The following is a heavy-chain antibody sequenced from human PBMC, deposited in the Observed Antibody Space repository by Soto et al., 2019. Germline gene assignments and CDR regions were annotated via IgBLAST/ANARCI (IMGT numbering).Heavy chain of an antibody. CDR1: GFNFSSYG. V-gene: IGHV3-23*01. CDR2: ISGSGGST. CDR3: AKAHVGAPRAANNWFDP. Sequence: VGLLRLSCAASGFNFSSYGMSWVRKAPGKGLDWVSAISGSGGSTYYADSVKGRFTIARDNSTNTLYLQMNSLRAEDTAVYYCAKAHVGAPRAANNWFDPWGQGTLVPVSS. J-gene: IGHJ5*02. D-gene: IGHD3-10*02.